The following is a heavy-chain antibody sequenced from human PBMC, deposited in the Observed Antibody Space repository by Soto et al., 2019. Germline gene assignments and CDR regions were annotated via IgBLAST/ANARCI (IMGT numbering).Heavy chain of an antibody. D-gene: IGHD3-22*01. V-gene: IGHV4-34*01. CDR2: INHSGST. CDR1: GGSFSGYY. CDR3: ARDGGGDSSGYYYGFDY. Sequence: PSETLSLTCAVYGGSFSGYYWSLIRQPPGKGLEWIGEINHSGSTNYNPSLKSRVTMSVDTSKNQFSLKLSSVTAADTAVYYCARDGGGDSSGYYYGFDYWGQGTLVTVSS. J-gene: IGHJ4*02.